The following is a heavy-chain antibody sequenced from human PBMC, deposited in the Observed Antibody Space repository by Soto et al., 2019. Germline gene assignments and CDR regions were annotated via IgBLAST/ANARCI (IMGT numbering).Heavy chain of an antibody. CDR1: GLTFSRYA. J-gene: IGHJ6*02. CDR2: IWYDGNKK. V-gene: IGHV3-33*01. D-gene: IGHD7-27*01. Sequence: GGSLRLSCAASGLTFSRYAMHWVRQPPGKGLEWVAVIWYDGNKKYYANSVKGRFTISRDNSKNTLHLQMDSLRVEDTAVYYCARDFLSWGSYYYFGMDVWGRGTTVTVS. CDR3: ARDFLSWGSYYYFGMDV.